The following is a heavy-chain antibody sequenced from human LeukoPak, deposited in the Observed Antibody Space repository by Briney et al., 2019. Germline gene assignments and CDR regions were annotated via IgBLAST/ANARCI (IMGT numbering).Heavy chain of an antibody. V-gene: IGHV3-21*01. J-gene: IGHJ3*02. D-gene: IGHD5-18*01. CDR3: ARAAMRTFDI. CDR2: ISSSSSYI. CDR1: GFTFSSYS. Sequence: GGSLRLSCAASGFTFSSYSMNWVRQAPGKGLEWVSSISSSSSYIYYADSVKGRFTISRDNAKNSLYLQMNSLRAEDTAVHYCARAAMRTFDIWGQGTMVTVSS.